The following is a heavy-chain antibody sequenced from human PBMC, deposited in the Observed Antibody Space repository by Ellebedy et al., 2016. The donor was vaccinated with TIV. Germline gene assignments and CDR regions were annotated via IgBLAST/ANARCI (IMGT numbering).Heavy chain of an antibody. D-gene: IGHD3-10*01. CDR1: GFTFSSYE. Sequence: GESPKISCAASGFTFSSYEMDWVRQAPGKGLEWLSYVSGSGGTIYYADSVKGRFTISRDNAKKSLHLQMNSLRAEDTAVYYCARELRGSGDYWGQGTLVTVSS. CDR3: ARELRGSGDY. CDR2: VSGSGGTI. V-gene: IGHV3-48*03. J-gene: IGHJ4*02.